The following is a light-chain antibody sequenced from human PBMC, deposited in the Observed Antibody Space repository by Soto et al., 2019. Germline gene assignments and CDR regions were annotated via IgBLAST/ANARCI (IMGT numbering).Light chain of an antibody. Sequence: DIKLTQSPSFLSASVGDRVTITCRASQGLSSDLAWYQQKPGKAPKLLIYAASTLQSGVPSRFSGSGSGTEFTLTISSLQPEDFATYYCQQLNSHPITFGQGTRLEIK. V-gene: IGKV1-9*01. CDR3: QQLNSHPIT. J-gene: IGKJ5*01. CDR1: QGLSSD. CDR2: AAS.